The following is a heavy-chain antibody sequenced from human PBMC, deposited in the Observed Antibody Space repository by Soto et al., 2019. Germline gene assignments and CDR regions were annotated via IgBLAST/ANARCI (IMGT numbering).Heavy chain of an antibody. Sequence: GGSLRLSCAASGFTFDDYAMHWVRQAPGKGLEWVSGISWNSGSIGYADPVKGRFTISRDNAKNSLYLQMNSLRAEDTALYYCAKDIIWQDNSYGSAFDYWGQGTLVTVSS. CDR3: AKDIIWQDNSYGSAFDY. CDR1: GFTFDDYA. D-gene: IGHD5-18*01. CDR2: ISWNSGSI. V-gene: IGHV3-9*01. J-gene: IGHJ4*02.